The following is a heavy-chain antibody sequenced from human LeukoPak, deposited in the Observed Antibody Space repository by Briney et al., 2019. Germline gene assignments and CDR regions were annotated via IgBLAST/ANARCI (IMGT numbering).Heavy chain of an antibody. V-gene: IGHV4-38-2*02. D-gene: IGHD1-14*01. J-gene: IGHJ2*01. CDR3: ARVPLSRGRPPYWYFDL. CDR1: GYSISSGYY. Sequence: PSETLSLTCTVSGYSISSGYYWGWIRQPPGKGLEWIGSIYHSGSTYYNPSLKSRVTISVDTSKNQFSLKLSSVTAADTAVYYCARVPLSRGRPPYWYFDLWGRGTLVTVSS. CDR2: IYHSGST.